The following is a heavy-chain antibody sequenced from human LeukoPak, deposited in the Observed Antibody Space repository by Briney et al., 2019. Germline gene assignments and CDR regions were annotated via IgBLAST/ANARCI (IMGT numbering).Heavy chain of an antibody. CDR2: ISSSGSTI. D-gene: IGHD3-10*01. V-gene: IGHV3-48*03. CDR1: GFTFSSYE. CDR3: ARGGRGVHAGEYFDY. Sequence: PGGSLRLSCAASGFTFSSYEMNWVRQAPGKGLEWVSYISSSGSTIYYADSVKGRFTISRDNAKNSLYLQMNSLRAEDTAVYYCARGGRGVHAGEYFDYWGQGTLVTVSS. J-gene: IGHJ4*02.